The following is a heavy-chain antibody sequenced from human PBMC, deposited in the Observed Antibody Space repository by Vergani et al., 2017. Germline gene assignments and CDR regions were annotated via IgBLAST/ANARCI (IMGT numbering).Heavy chain of an antibody. CDR2: IYYSGST. J-gene: IGHJ5*02. D-gene: IGHD3-22*01. Sequence: QVQLQESGPGLVKPSQNLSLTCTVSAGSISSGGYYWSWLRQHPGKGLEWIGYIYYSGSTYYNPSLKRRVTISVDTSKNQFSLKLSSVTAADTAVYYCARGTYDSSGYYYVSWFDPWGQGTLVTVSS. CDR3: ARGTYDSSGYYYVSWFDP. V-gene: IGHV4-31*03. CDR1: AGSISSGGYY.